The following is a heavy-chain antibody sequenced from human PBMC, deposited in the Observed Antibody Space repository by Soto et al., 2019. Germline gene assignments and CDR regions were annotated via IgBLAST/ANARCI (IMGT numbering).Heavy chain of an antibody. CDR1: GYTFTSYA. D-gene: IGHD6-19*01. Sequence: ASVKVSCKASGYTFTSYAMHWVRQAPGQRLEWMGWINAGNGNTKYSQKFQGRVTITRDTSASTAYMELSSLRSEDTAVYYCARDLAPIAVAVFYYYYYGMDVWGQGTTVTVSS. J-gene: IGHJ6*02. CDR2: INAGNGNT. V-gene: IGHV1-3*01. CDR3: ARDLAPIAVAVFYYYYYGMDV.